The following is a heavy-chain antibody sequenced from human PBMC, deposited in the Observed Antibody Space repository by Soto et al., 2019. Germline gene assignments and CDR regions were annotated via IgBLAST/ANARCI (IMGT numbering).Heavy chain of an antibody. CDR1: GHTLTELS. Sequence: QVQLVQSGAEVKKPGASVKVSCKVSGHTLTELSMHWVRLAPGKGLEWMGGFDPEDGETISAQKFQGRVTMTEHTSTDSTYLELSSLRSEDTAVYYCAAGGTRWLHSPFDYWGQGTLVTISS. D-gene: IGHD1-1*01. CDR3: AAGGTRWLHSPFDY. CDR2: FDPEDGET. V-gene: IGHV1-24*01. J-gene: IGHJ4*02.